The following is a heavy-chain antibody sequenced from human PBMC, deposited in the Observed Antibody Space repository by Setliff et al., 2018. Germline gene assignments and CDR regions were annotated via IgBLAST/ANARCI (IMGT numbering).Heavy chain of an antibody. CDR2: INPGGLTS. V-gene: IGHV1-46*01. D-gene: IGHD6-25*01. Sequence: ASVKVSCKTSGYSFTSHYMHWVRQAPGQGLEWMGIINPGGLTSSSTQKFEGRVTMTRDTSTSTVYMELNSLISDDTAVYYCARAGLAAAGRKGIFDHLGQGTLVTVSS. J-gene: IGHJ4*02. CDR3: ARAGLAAAGRKGIFDH. CDR1: GYSFTSHY.